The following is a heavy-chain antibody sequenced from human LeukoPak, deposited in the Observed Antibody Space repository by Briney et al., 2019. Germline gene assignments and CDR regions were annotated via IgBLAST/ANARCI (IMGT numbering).Heavy chain of an antibody. V-gene: IGHV3-48*03. CDR1: GFTFSSYE. D-gene: IGHD2-15*01. CDR2: ISSDGNTI. Sequence: GGSLRLSCAASGFTFSSYEMNWVRQAPGKGLEWISYISSDGNTIYYADSVKGRFTISRDNARNSLYLHMNSLRAEDTAVYYCTRAKPPYCRGGSCRTPGAFDIWGQGTVVTVSS. J-gene: IGHJ3*02. CDR3: TRAKPPYCRGGSCRTPGAFDI.